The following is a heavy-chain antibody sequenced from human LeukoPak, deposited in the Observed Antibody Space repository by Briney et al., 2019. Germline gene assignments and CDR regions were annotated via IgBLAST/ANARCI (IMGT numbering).Heavy chain of an antibody. Sequence: SETLSLTCTVSGGSISSSSYYWGWIRRPPGKGLEWIGSIYYSGSTNYNPSLNSRVNISVDTSKNQFSLKLNAVTAADTAVYYCARGLPYSSGWFMYWGHGTLVTVSS. CDR1: GGSISSSSYY. J-gene: IGHJ4*01. CDR3: ARGLPYSSGWFMY. D-gene: IGHD6-19*01. V-gene: IGHV4-39*07. CDR2: IYYSGST.